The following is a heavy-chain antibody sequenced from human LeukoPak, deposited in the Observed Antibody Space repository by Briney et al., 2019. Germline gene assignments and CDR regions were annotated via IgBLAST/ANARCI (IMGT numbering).Heavy chain of an antibody. CDR1: GYTFTGYY. V-gene: IGHV1-2*02. J-gene: IGHJ4*02. D-gene: IGHD6-19*01. Sequence: ASVKVSCKSSGYTFTGYYMHWVRQAPGQGLEWMGWINPNSGGTNYAQKFQGRVTMTRDTSISTAYMELSRLRSDDTAVYYCASFPGIAVAAGYWGQGTLVTVSS. CDR2: INPNSGGT. CDR3: ASFPGIAVAAGY.